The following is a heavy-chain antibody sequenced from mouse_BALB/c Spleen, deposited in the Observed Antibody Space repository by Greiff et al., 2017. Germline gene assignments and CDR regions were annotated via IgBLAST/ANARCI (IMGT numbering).Heavy chain of an antibody. CDR1: GFSLTSYG. J-gene: IGHJ4*01. CDR3: AKAPYGNYLYYAMDY. D-gene: IGHD2-10*02. CDR2: IWRGGST. V-gene: IGHV2-5-1*01. Sequence: QVQLQQSGPSLVQPSQSLSITCTVSGFSLTSYGVHWVRQSPGKGLEWLGVIWRGGSTDYNAAFMSRLSITKDNSKSQVFFKMNSLQADDTAIYYCAKAPYGNYLYYAMDYWGQGTSVTVSS.